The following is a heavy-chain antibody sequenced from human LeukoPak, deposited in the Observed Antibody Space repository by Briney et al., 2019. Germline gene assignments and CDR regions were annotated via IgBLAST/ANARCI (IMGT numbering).Heavy chain of an antibody. J-gene: IGHJ4*02. CDR3: ASDILTGYSNSDY. CDR2: IYYSGRT. V-gene: IGHV4-39*07. Sequence: SETLSLTCTVSGGSISSSSYYWGWIRQPPGKGLEWIGSIYYSGRTYYNPSLKSRATISVDTSKTQFSLKLSSVTAADTAVYYCASDILTGYSNSDYWGQGTLVTVSS. D-gene: IGHD3-9*01. CDR1: GGSISSSSYY.